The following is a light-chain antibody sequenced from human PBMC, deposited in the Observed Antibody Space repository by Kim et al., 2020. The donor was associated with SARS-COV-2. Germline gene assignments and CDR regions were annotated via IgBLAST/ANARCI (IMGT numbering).Light chain of an antibody. CDR1: SSNIGRNS. CDR3: AAWDDSLSGWV. V-gene: IGLV1-47*02. J-gene: IGLJ3*02. CDR2: GNN. Sequence: GQRVTISCSGSSSNIGRNSVYWYHQLPGTAPKLIIYGNNQRPSGVPDRFSGSKSGTSASLAISGLRSEDEADYYCAAWDDSLSGWVFRGGTKLTVL.